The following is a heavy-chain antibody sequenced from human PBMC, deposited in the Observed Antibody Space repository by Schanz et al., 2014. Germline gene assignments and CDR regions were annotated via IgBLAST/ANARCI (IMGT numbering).Heavy chain of an antibody. CDR3: ARSPGDFPGWFDS. D-gene: IGHD4-17*01. CDR1: GASISSNNW. CDR2: IFHTGST. J-gene: IGHJ5*01. V-gene: IGHV4-4*02. Sequence: QVQLQESGPGLLKPSGTLSLTCAVSGASISSNNWWTWVRQSPGKGLDWIGEIFHTGSTKYNPSLKSRVTVTENSSKNQFSLIRNSGAAADTAVYYCARSPGDFPGWFDSGGQGTLVTVAA.